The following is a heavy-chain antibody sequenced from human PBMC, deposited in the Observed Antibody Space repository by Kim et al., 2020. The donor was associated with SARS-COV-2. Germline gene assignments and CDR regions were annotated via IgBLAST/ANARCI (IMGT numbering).Heavy chain of an antibody. CDR1: GFTFSSYD. CDR2: IGTAGDT. D-gene: IGHD3-10*01. J-gene: IGHJ4*02. V-gene: IGHV3-13*04. CDR3: ARGGQGFGELYDY. Sequence: GGSLRLSCAASGFTFSSYDMHWVRQATGKGLEWVSAIGTAGDTYYPGSVKGRFTISRENAKNSLYPQMNSLRAGDTAVYYCARGGQGFGELYDYWGQGTLVTVSS.